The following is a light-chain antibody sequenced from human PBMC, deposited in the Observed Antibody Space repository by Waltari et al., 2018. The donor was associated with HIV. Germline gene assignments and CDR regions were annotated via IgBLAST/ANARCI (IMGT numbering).Light chain of an antibody. V-gene: IGKV4-1*01. CDR3: QQYFATPVT. CDR1: QSLLVTAKNKNY. CDR2: WAS. Sequence: DTGMTQAPDALAVAVGVRATITCKSSQSLLVTAKNKNYLAWYQQKPGQPPRVLLYWASTRESGVPDRFSGSGSATDFSLTISSLQAEDVAVYYCQQYFATPVTFCGGTKVEIK. J-gene: IGKJ4*01.